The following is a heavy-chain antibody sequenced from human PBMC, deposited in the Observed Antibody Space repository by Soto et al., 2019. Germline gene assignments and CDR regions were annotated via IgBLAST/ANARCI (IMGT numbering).Heavy chain of an antibody. D-gene: IGHD4-17*01. CDR2: IYYSGST. CDR1: GGSISSGGYY. Sequence: PSETLSLTCTVSGGSISSGGYYWSWIRQHPGKGLEWIGYIYYSGSTYYNPSLKSRVTISVDTSKNQFSLKLSSVTAADTAVYYCARGDYGGNPDYWGQGTLVTVSS. CDR3: ARGDYGGNPDY. V-gene: IGHV4-31*03. J-gene: IGHJ4*02.